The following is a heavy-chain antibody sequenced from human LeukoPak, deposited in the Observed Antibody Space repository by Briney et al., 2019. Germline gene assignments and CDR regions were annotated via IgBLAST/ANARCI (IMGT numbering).Heavy chain of an antibody. J-gene: IGHJ3*02. D-gene: IGHD2-8*01. CDR1: GGSIRSAGYY. CDR2: IYYSGST. Sequence: KSSDTLSLTCTVSGGSIRSAGYYWSWIRQHPGKGLEWIGYIYYSGSTYYNPSLKSRVTISVDTSKNQFSLKLSSVTVADTAVYYCAGVYLDAFDIWGQGTMVTVSS. CDR3: AGVYLDAFDI. V-gene: IGHV4-31*03.